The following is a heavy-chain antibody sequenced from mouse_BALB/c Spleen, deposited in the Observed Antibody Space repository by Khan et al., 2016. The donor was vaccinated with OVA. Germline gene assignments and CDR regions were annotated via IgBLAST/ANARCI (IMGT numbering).Heavy chain of an antibody. CDR1: GYSFTVYY. Sequence: VQLQQSGPDLVKPGASVKISCKASGYSFTVYYMIWVKQSHGKSPEWIGRVNPNNGDTHYNQTFKNKAILNVDKSSNTAYMELRSLTSEEAAVIYCASGYEFVAHWGQGTLGTVSA. J-gene: IGHJ3*01. D-gene: IGHD2-14*01. V-gene: IGHV1-26*01. CDR3: ASGYEFVAH. CDR2: VNPNNGDT.